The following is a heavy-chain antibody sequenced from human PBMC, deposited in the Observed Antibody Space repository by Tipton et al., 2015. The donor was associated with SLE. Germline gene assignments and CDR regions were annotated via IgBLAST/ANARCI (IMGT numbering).Heavy chain of an antibody. V-gene: IGHV4-59*01. CDR2: IYYSGST. Sequence: TLSLTCTVSGGSISSYYWSWMRQPPGKGLAWIGYIYYSGSTNYNPSLKSRVTISLDTSNHQFSLKLSSVTAADTAVYYCARGGGFDAFDIWGQGTMVTVSS. CDR1: GGSISSYY. CDR3: ARGGGFDAFDI. D-gene: IGHD2-15*01. J-gene: IGHJ3*02.